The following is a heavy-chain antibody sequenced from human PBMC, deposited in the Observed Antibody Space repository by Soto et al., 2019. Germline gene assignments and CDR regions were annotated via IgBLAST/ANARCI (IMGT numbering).Heavy chain of an antibody. CDR3: SASFYCYGSAYYQP. CDR1: GFTFSNAW. Sequence: PGGSLRLSCAASGFTFSNAWMNWVRQAPGKGLEWVGRIKSKTDGGTTDYAAPVRGRFTISRDDSKNTLSLQMNSLKTEDTAVYFCSASFYCYGSAYYQPWGRGTLVTVSS. V-gene: IGHV3-15*07. D-gene: IGHD3-22*01. CDR2: IKSKTDGGTT. J-gene: IGHJ5*02.